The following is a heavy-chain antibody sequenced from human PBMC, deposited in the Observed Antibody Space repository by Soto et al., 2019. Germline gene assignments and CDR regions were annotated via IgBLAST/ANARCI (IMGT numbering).Heavy chain of an antibody. CDR2: ISAGGGNT. J-gene: IGHJ5*02. Sequence: EVQLLESGGGLVQPGGSLRLSCAASGFTFSSYAMSWVRQAPGKGLEWVSAISAGGGNTYYRDSVKGRFTISGDNSKNTLYQQNNRLPAEDTAVYFCTQTTPSIHWFDPCGQRTLVTVSS. D-gene: IGHD1-1*01. V-gene: IGHV3-23*01. CDR1: GFTFSSYA. CDR3: TQTTPSIHWFDP.